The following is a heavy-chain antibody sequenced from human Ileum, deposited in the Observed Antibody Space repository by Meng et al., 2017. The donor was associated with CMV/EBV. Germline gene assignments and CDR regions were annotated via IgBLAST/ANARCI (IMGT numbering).Heavy chain of an antibody. V-gene: IGHV4-4*07. CDR3: ASAAARGVPVDY. CDR2: VQFTGGI. D-gene: IGHD3-10*01. CDR1: GFFFSDYY. J-gene: IGHJ4*02. Sequence: VHLRESGPSLWRPSETLSITCTFSGFFFSDYYWRWVRQSAVKGLEFSWRVQFTGGIDYNPSLMSRVTMSVDTSRNKLSLNVKSVTAADTAVYYWASAAARGVPVDYWGQGILVTVSS.